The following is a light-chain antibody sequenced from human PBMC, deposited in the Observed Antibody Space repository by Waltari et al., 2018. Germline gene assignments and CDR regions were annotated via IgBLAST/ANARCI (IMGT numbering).Light chain of an antibody. CDR2: EVE. J-gene: IGLJ1*01. Sequence: QSALTQPASVSGSPGQSITIYCPSPSSYVVRYKYGSWYQRLPGKAPKLMIYEVEKRPSGVSDRFSGSKSGNTASLTISGLQTEDEADYYCCSYAGSRSVFGSGTKVTVL. CDR1: SSYVVRYKY. V-gene: IGLV2-23*02. CDR3: CSYAGSRSV.